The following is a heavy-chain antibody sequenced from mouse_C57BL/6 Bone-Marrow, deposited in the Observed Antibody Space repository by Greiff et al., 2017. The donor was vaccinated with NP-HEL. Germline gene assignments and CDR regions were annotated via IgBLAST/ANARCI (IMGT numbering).Heavy chain of an antibody. CDR2: ISYDGSN. Sequence: VQLKESGPGLVKPSQSLSLTCSVTGYSITSGYYWNWIRQFPGNKLEWMGYISYDGSNNYNPSLKNRISITRDTSKNQFFLKLNSVTTEDTATYYCALYDYDVPFAYWGQGTLVTVSA. V-gene: IGHV3-6*01. CDR3: ALYDYDVPFAY. CDR1: GYSITSGYY. D-gene: IGHD2-4*01. J-gene: IGHJ3*01.